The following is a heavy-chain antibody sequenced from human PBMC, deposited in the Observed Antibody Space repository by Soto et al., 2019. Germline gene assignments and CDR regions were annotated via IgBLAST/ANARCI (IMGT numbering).Heavy chain of an antibody. V-gene: IGHV3-23*01. Sequence: EVQLLESGGGLVQPGGSLRLSCAASGFTFSSYAMSWVRQAPGKGLEWVSAISVSGGSTYYADSVKGRFTISRDNSXTALYLQMNSLRAEDTAVYYCAKRLAYSSGWYYFDYWGQGTLVTVSS. D-gene: IGHD6-19*01. CDR1: GFTFSSYA. J-gene: IGHJ4*02. CDR3: AKRLAYSSGWYYFDY. CDR2: ISVSGGST.